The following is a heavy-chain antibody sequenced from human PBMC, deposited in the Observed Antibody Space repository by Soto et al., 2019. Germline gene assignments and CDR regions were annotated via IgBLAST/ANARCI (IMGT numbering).Heavy chain of an antibody. CDR1: GRSITSAY. CDR2: IYYSGST. J-gene: IGHJ6*02. CDR3: ARSLGGIVLVPAASPLMDV. V-gene: IGHV4-59*01. D-gene: IGHD2-2*01. Sequence: SENLSLTCTLTGRSITSAYWSWIPKPPGKGLEWIGYIYYSGSTNYNPSLKSRVTISVDTSKNQLSLKLSSVTAADTAVYYCARSLGGIVLVPAASPLMDVWGQGTTVT.